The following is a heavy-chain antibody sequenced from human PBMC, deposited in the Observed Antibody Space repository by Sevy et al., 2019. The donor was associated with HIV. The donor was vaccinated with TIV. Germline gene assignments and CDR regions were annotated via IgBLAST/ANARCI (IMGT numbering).Heavy chain of an antibody. CDR1: GFSFGEYA. D-gene: IGHD2-15*01. J-gene: IGHJ4*02. Sequence: GGSLRLSCSASGFSFGEYAMSWFRQAPGKGLEWVAFIRGKAFGGTTEYAASVKGRFTISRDDSKSIAYPQMISLKTEDTAVYYCSREAGVVVVVAANQFDYWGQGTLVTVSS. CDR2: IRGKAFGGTT. V-gene: IGHV3-49*03. CDR3: SREAGVVVVVAANQFDY.